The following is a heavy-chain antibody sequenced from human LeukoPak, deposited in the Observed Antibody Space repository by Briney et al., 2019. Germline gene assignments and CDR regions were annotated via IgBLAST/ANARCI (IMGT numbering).Heavy chain of an antibody. D-gene: IGHD6-19*01. V-gene: IGHV3-23*01. J-gene: IGHJ4*02. CDR1: GFTFSRYA. CDR3: AKDGVAVAGSQFDY. CDR2: ISGSGGSS. Sequence: GGSLRLSCAASGFTFSRYAMSWVRQAPGKGLEWVSAISGSGGSSYYADSVKGRFTISRDNSKNTLYLQMNSLRAEDTAVYYCAKDGVAVAGSQFDYWGQGTLVTVSS.